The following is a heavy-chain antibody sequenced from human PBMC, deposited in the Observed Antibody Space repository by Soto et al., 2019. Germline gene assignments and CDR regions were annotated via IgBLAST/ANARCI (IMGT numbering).Heavy chain of an antibody. V-gene: IGHV2-70*01. Sequence: SGPTLVNPTQTLTLTCTFSGFSLSTSGMCVSWIRQPPGKALEWLALIDWDDDKYYITSLKTRLTISKDTSKNQVVLTMTNMDPVDSATYYCARIPDSRSYYYFDYWGQATLVTVSS. J-gene: IGHJ4*02. CDR1: GFSLSTSGMC. CDR2: IDWDDDK. D-gene: IGHD6-13*01. CDR3: ARIPDSRSYYYFDY.